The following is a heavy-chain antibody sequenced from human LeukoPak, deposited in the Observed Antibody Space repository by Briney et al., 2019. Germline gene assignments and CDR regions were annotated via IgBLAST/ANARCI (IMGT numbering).Heavy chain of an antibody. CDR2: ISYDGSNK. CDR1: GFTFSSYA. V-gene: IGHV3-30-3*01. J-gene: IGHJ4*02. D-gene: IGHD3-22*01. Sequence: GRSLSLSCAASGFTFSSYAMHWVRQAPGKGLEWVAVISYDGSNKYYADSVKGRFTISRDNSKNTLYLQMNSLRAEDTAVYYCARDHRNYYDSSGYYRSVLTFDYWGQGTLVTVSS. CDR3: ARDHRNYYDSSGYYRSVLTFDY.